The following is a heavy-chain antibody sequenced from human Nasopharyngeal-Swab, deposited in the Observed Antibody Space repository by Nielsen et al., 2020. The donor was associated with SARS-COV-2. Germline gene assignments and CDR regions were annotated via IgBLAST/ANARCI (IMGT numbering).Heavy chain of an antibody. CDR2: IYYNGST. J-gene: IGHJ6*02. CDR3: ARGYSSSYFSYYYYGLDV. Sequence: WIRQPPGKGLEWIGYIYYNGSTNYNPSLKSRVTISVDTSKNQFSLKLSSVTAADTAVYYCARGYSSSYFSYYYYGLDVWGQGTTVTVSS. D-gene: IGHD6-6*01. V-gene: IGHV4-59*01.